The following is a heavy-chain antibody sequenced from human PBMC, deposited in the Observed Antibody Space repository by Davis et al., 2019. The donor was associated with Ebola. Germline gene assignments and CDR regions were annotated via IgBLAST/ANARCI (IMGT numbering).Heavy chain of an antibody. CDR3: ARSEGATVAIYYMDV. Sequence: GESLKISCAASGFTFSSYGMHWVRQAPGKGLEWVAVIWYDGSNKYYADSVKGRFTISKDNSKNTLYLQMNSLRAEDTGVYYCARSEGATVAIYYMDVWGKGTTVTVSS. CDR1: GFTFSSYG. CDR2: IWYDGSNK. J-gene: IGHJ6*03. V-gene: IGHV3-33*01. D-gene: IGHD4-11*01.